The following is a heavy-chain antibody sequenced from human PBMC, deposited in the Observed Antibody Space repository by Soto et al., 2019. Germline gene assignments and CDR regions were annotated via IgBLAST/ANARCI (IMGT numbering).Heavy chain of an antibody. CDR2: IWYDGSNK. V-gene: IGHV3-33*01. D-gene: IGHD3-10*01. CDR1: GFTFSSYG. CDR3: ARDNRSRRFGELLLSPPDD. Sequence: HPGGSLRLSCAASGFTFSSYGMHWVRQAPGKGLEWVAVIWYDGSNKYYADSVKGRFTISRDNSKNTLYLQMNSLRAEDTAVYYCARDNRSRRFGELLLSPPDDWGQRTLVTGSS. J-gene: IGHJ4*02.